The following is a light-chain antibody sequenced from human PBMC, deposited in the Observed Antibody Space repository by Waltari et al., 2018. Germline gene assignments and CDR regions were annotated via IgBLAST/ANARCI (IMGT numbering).Light chain of an antibody. CDR3: QQYTDSLS. V-gene: IGKV3-20*01. CDR1: KSVSGRY. CDR2: AAS. J-gene: IGKJ4*01. Sequence: EIVLTQSPGTLSLSPGERVTLSCRGSKSVSGRYLAWYQQKPCQAPRLLIYAASNRAPGIPDRFSGSGSRTDFTLTISSLEAEDSAVYYCQQYTDSLSFGGGTKVEIK.